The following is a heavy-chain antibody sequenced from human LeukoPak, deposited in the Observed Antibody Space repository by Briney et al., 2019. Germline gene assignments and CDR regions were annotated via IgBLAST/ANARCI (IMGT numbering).Heavy chain of an antibody. J-gene: IGHJ6*04. CDR1: GFTFSSYA. Sequence: GGSLRLSCAASGFTFSSYAMSWVRQAPGKGLEWVSAISGSGSSTYYADSVKGRFTISRDNSKNTLYVQMNSLRAEDTAVYYCARDPAAAADVWGKGTTVTVSS. CDR3: ARDPAAAADV. V-gene: IGHV3-23*01. D-gene: IGHD6-13*01. CDR2: ISGSGSST.